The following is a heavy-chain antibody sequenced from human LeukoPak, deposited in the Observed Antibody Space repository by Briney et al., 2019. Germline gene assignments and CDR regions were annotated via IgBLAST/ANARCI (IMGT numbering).Heavy chain of an antibody. CDR3: ARHLIVVVTAGAFDI. V-gene: IGHV4-34*01. D-gene: IGHD2-21*02. CDR2: INHSGST. J-gene: IGHJ3*02. CDR1: GGSFSGYY. Sequence: SETLSLTCAVYGGSFSGYYWSWIRQPPGKGLEWIGEINHSGSTNYNPSLKSRVTISVDTSKNQFSLKLSSVTAADTAVYYCARHLIVVVTAGAFDIWGQGTMVTVSS.